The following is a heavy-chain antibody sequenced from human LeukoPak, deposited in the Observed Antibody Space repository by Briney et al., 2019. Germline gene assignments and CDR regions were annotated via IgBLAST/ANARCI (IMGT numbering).Heavy chain of an antibody. Sequence: GGSLRLSCAASGLTFSSYAMHWVRQAPGKGLEYVSAISSNGGSTYYANSVKGRFTISRDNSKNTLYLQMGSLRAEDMAVYYCARGKGSGPYYFDYWGQGTLVTVSS. CDR2: ISSNGGST. J-gene: IGHJ4*02. CDR3: ARGKGSGPYYFDY. D-gene: IGHD3-3*01. CDR1: GLTFSSYA. V-gene: IGHV3-64*01.